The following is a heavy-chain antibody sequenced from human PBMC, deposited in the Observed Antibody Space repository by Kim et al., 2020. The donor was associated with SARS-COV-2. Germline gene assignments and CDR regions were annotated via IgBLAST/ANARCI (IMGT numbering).Heavy chain of an antibody. Sequence: GGSLRLSCAASGFTFDDYAMHWVRQAPGKGLEWVSGISWNSGSIGYADSVKGRFTISRDNAKNSLYLQMNSLRAEDTALYYCAIGYCSGGSCYPFYYYYGMDVWGQGTTVTVSS. CDR2: ISWNSGSI. D-gene: IGHD2-15*01. J-gene: IGHJ6*02. CDR3: AIGYCSGGSCYPFYYYYGMDV. CDR1: GFTFDDYA. V-gene: IGHV3-9*01.